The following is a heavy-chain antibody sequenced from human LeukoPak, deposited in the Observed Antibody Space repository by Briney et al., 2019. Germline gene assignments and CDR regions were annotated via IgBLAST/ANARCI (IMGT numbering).Heavy chain of an antibody. Sequence: SVKVSCKAPGGTFRSNAISWVRQAPGQGPEWMGRIIPIHGTAEYAEKFQGRVTITADKSTTTAYMELSSLKSEDTALYYCARGKGFVGHFDSWGQGTLVTVSS. J-gene: IGHJ4*02. CDR3: ARGKGFVGHFDS. CDR2: IIPIHGTA. D-gene: IGHD3-3*01. CDR1: GGTFRSNA. V-gene: IGHV1-69*04.